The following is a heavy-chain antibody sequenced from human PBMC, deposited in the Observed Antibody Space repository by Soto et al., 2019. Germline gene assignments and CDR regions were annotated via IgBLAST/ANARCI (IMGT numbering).Heavy chain of an antibody. CDR1: GYTFTDSA. D-gene: IGHD5-18*01. CDR3: ARDTGDTFGSLNY. V-gene: IGHV1-3*01. CDR2: MNAGVGNT. Sequence: HVELVQSGADGKNPGASVTIYCKASGYTFTDSAVHWVRQAPGQRLEWMGWMNAGVGNTLYSQKFQRRITITRDTSASTAYMELNSLKSEETAIYYCARDTGDTFGSLNYWGPGTLVTVSS. J-gene: IGHJ4*02.